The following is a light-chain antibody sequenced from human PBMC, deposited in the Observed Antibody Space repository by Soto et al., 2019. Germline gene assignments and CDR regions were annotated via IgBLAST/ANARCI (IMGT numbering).Light chain of an antibody. CDR3: QKYDTAPYT. CDR2: GAS. V-gene: IGKV3-20*01. J-gene: IGKJ2*01. Sequence: ESVLTQSPGTLSLSPGERATLSCRTSQSVIRNYLAWYQQTPGRSPRLLIYGASNRATDIPDRFSGSGSGTDFTLTISGLEAEDFAVYYCQKYDTAPYTFGQGTRLEIK. CDR1: QSVIRNY.